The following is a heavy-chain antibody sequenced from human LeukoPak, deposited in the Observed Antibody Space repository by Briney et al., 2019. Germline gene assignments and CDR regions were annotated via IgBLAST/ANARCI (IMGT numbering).Heavy chain of an antibody. J-gene: IGHJ6*03. CDR2: IIPLFGIA. CDR3: ARGAVIAARPGSYYYYYMDV. D-gene: IGHD6-6*01. Sequence: SVKVSCKASGGTFSTYALSWVRQAPGQRLEWMGGIIPLFGIANYAQRFQGRVTITTDESTITAYMELSSLRSEDTAVYYCARGAVIAARPGSYYYYYMDVWGKGTTVTVSS. CDR1: GGTFSTYA. V-gene: IGHV1-69*05.